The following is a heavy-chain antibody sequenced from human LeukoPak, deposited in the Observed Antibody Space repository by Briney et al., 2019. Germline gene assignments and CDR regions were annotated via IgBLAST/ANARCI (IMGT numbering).Heavy chain of an antibody. J-gene: IGHJ6*03. CDR1: GGSISTSNYY. CDR2: IFYSGST. Sequence: SETLSLTCTVSGGSISTSNYYWGWIRQPPGKGLEWIGNIFYSGSTYYSPSLKSRVTISLDTSRNQFSLKLNSVTAADTAVYYCARTTMVRGTYYMDVWGKGTTVTISS. V-gene: IGHV4-39*07. CDR3: ARTTMVRGTYYMDV. D-gene: IGHD3-10*01.